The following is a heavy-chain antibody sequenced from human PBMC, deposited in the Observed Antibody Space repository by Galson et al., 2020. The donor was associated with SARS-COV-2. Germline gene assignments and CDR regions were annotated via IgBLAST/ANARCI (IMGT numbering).Heavy chain of an antibody. CDR2: ISYDGSNK. J-gene: IGHJ6*03. CDR3: ARDLGGYMDG. Sequence: GGSLRLSCAASGFTFSSYAMHWVRQAPGKGLEWVAVISYDGSNKYYADSVKGRFTISRDNSKNTLYLQMNSLRAEDTAVYYCARDLGGYMDGWGKGTTVTVSS. V-gene: IGHV3-30*04. CDR1: GFTFSSYA.